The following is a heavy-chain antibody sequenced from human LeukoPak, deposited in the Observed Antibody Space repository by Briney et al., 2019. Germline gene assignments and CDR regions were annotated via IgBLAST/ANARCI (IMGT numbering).Heavy chain of an antibody. Sequence: GSSVKVSRKASGGTFSSYAISWVRQAPGQGLEWMGGIIPIFGTANYAQKFQGRVTITADESTSTAYMELSSLRSEDTAVYYCARDSDPDIVVVPAAKCGMDVWGQGTTGTVSS. D-gene: IGHD2-2*01. V-gene: IGHV1-69*01. CDR3: ARDSDPDIVVVPAAKCGMDV. CDR1: GGTFSSYA. J-gene: IGHJ6*02. CDR2: IIPIFGTA.